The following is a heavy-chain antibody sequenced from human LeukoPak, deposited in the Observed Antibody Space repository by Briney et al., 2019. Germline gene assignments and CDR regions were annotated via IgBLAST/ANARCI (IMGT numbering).Heavy chain of an antibody. V-gene: IGHV3-7*04. Sequence: GGSLRLSCAASGFTFSTYWMAWVRQAPGKGLEWVANMNQDGSEKNYVDSVRGRFTISRDNAKNSLYLQMSSLRAEDTSMYYCARDRGWSTFDMWGQGTMVTVS. J-gene: IGHJ3*02. CDR2: MNQDGSEK. CDR1: GFTFSTYW. CDR3: ARDRGWSTFDM. D-gene: IGHD2-15*01.